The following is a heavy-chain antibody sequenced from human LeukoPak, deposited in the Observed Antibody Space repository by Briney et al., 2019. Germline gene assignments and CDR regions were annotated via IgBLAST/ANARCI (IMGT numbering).Heavy chain of an antibody. CDR2: ISGSGGST. CDR1: GFTFSSYA. J-gene: IGHJ4*02. D-gene: IGHD2-2*01. V-gene: IGHV3-23*01. CDR3: AKFPGDCSSTSCPFDY. Sequence: AGGSLRLSCAASGFTFSSYAMSWVRQAPGKGLEWVSAISGSGGSTYYADSVKGRFTISRDNSKNTLYLQMNSLRAEDTAVYYCAKFPGDCSSTSCPFDYWGQGTLVTVSS.